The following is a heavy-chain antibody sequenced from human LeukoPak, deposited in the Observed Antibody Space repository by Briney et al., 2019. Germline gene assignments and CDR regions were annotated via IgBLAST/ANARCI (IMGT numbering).Heavy chain of an antibody. V-gene: IGHV3-23*01. Sequence: GSLRLSCAASGFTFSSYAMSWVRQAPGKGLEWVSAISGSGGSTYYADSVKGRFTTSRDNSKNTLYLQMNSLRAEDTAVYYCAKGPQWLGPFDYWGQGTLVTVSS. CDR1: GFTFSSYA. D-gene: IGHD6-19*01. CDR2: ISGSGGST. CDR3: AKGPQWLGPFDY. J-gene: IGHJ4*02.